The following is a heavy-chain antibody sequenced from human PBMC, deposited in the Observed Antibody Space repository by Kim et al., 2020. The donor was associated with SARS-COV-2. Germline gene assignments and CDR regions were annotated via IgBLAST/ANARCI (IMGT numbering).Heavy chain of an antibody. Sequence: ANYNPSLKSRVTISLETTENQFSLRLRSVTAADTAVYYCATSLYGSGSPHYWGQGILVTVSS. J-gene: IGHJ4*02. CDR2: A. V-gene: IGHV4-4*09. D-gene: IGHD3-10*01. CDR3: ATSLYGSGSPHY.